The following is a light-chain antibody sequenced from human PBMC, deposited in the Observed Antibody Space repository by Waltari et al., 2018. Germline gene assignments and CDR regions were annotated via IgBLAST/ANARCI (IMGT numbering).Light chain of an antibody. Sequence: AIQMTQSPSSLSTFVGDRVTITCRESPDIRNDLGWYQQKSGKAPKLLIYAASSLQSGAPARFSGSGSGTDFTLTISGLQPEDFATFYCLQDYSYPYTFGQGTKLEIK. CDR1: PDIRND. J-gene: IGKJ2*01. CDR3: LQDYSYPYT. V-gene: IGKV1-6*01. CDR2: AAS.